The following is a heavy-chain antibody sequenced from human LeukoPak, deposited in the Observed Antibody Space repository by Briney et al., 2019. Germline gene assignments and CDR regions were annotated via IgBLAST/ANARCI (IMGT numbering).Heavy chain of an antibody. J-gene: IGHJ4*02. CDR2: IIPIFGTA. D-gene: IGHD3-9*01. Sequence: SVKVSCKASGGTFSSYAISWVRQAPGQGLEWMGGIIPIFGTANYAQKFQGRVTITTDESTSTAYMELSSLRSEDTAVYYCARTAAGRKTYYDILTGYYSYYFDYWGQGTLVTVSS. CDR3: ARTAAGRKTYYDILTGYYSYYFDY. CDR1: GGTFSSYA. V-gene: IGHV1-69*05.